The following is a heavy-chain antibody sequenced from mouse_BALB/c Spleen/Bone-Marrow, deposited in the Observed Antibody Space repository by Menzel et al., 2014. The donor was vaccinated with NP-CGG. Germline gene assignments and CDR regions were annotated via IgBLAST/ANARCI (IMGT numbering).Heavy chain of an antibody. Sequence: EVQLQQSGAELVKPGASVKLSCTASGFNIKDTYMYWVKQRPEQGLEWIGRVDPANGNTKYDPKFQGKATTTADTSSNTAYLQLSSLTSEDTAVYYCARYRLGTYFDYWGQGTTLTVSS. CDR1: GFNIKDTY. CDR2: VDPANGNT. J-gene: IGHJ2*01. V-gene: IGHV14-3*02. D-gene: IGHD2-14*01. CDR3: ARYRLGTYFDY.